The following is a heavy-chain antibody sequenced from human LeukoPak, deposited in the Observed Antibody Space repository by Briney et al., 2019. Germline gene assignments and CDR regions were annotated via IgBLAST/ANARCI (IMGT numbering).Heavy chain of an antibody. D-gene: IGHD3-22*01. CDR1: GGSISSNIYY. CDR3: ARHDSRGGANWFDP. V-gene: IGHV4-39*01. Sequence: PSETLSLTCSVSGGSISSNIYYWGWIRQPPGKGPEWIATVHYTGRTYYNPFLQSRLTISADTSKNQFSLQLSSVTAADTAVYYCARHDSRGGANWFDPWGQGTLVTVSS. J-gene: IGHJ5*02. CDR2: VHYTGRT.